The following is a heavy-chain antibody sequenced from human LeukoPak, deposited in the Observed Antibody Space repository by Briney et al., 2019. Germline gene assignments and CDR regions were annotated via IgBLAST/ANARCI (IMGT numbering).Heavy chain of an antibody. CDR3: TREEPEYNSGWSMDV. V-gene: IGHV4-31*03. CDR2: IYHSGST. CDR1: GGSISSGGYY. J-gene: IGHJ6*02. D-gene: IGHD6-19*01. Sequence: PSETLSLTCTVSGGSISSGGYYWSRIRQHPGKGLEWIGYIYHSGSTDYNPSLKSRVTISVDTSKNQFSLKLNSVTAADTAVYYCTREEPEYNSGWSMDVWGQGTTVTVSS.